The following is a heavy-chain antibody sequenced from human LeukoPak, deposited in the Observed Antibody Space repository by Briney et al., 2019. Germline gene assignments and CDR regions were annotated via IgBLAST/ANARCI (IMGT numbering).Heavy chain of an antibody. CDR1: GGSISSSSYY. V-gene: IGHV4-39*02. CDR2: IYYSGST. D-gene: IGHD6-13*01. Sequence: KSSETLSLTCTVSGGSISSSSYYWGWIRQPPGKGLEWIGSIYYSGSTYYNPSLKSRVTISVDTSKNQFSLKLSSVTAADTAVYYCARDFPMEGYSSSWSINWFDPWGQGTLVTVSS. CDR3: ARDFPMEGYSSSWSINWFDP. J-gene: IGHJ5*02.